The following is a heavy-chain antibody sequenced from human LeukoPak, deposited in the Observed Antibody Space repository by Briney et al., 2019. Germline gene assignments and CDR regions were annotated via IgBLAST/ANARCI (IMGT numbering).Heavy chain of an antibody. J-gene: IGHJ4*02. CDR3: ARGFNGVGDY. CDR1: GYTFTSYY. D-gene: IGHD3-10*01. Sequence: ASVKVSCKASGYTFTSYYMHWVRQAPXXXXXWMGIINPSGGSTSYAQKFQGRVTMTRDTSTSTVYMELSSLRSEDTAVYYCARGFNGVGDYWGQGTLVTVSS. CDR2: INPSGGST. V-gene: IGHV1-46*01.